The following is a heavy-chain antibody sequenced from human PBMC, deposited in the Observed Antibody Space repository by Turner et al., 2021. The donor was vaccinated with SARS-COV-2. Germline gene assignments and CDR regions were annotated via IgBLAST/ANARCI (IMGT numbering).Heavy chain of an antibody. V-gene: IGHV4-59*08. CDR2: FFKIGSI. CDR3: ARQQGSASGYDHGMNV. Sequence: QVQLQESVPGLVRPSETLSFTCTVSGVSISSMSWSWIRQSPGRGLEWIGYFFKIGSIDYNPTLRSRVTISVDTSKNQRSLNLISVTAADTAVYYCARQQGSASGYDHGMNVWGQGTAVIVSS. CDR1: GVSISSMS. D-gene: IGHD1-26*01. J-gene: IGHJ6*02.